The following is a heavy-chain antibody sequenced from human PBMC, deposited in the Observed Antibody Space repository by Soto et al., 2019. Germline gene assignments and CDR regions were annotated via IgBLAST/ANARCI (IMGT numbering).Heavy chain of an antibody. V-gene: IGHV4-34*01. CDR1: GGSFSGYY. CDR3: ARVRSYPYSSSWYPPYNYYGMDV. CDR2: TNHSGST. Sequence: TLSLTCAVYGGSFSGYYWSWIGQPPGMGLEWIGETNHSGSTKHNPSLKSRVTITVRKSKNHFSLKLSSVTAADTAVYYRARVRSYPYSSSWYPPYNYYGMDVWGQGTTGTVAS. J-gene: IGHJ6*02. D-gene: IGHD6-13*01.